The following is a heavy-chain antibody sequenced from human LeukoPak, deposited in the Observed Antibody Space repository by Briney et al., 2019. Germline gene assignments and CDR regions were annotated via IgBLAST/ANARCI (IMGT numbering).Heavy chain of an antibody. V-gene: IGHV3-74*01. CDR3: ARDLELTYYDSSGYDY. J-gene: IGHJ4*02. Sequence: PGGSLRLSCAASEFTFSAYWMHWVRQVPGKGLVWVSRTNGDGSSTSYADSVKGRFTISRDNAKNTLYLQMNSLRAEDTAVYYCARDLELTYYDSSGYDYWGQGTPVTVSS. CDR2: TNGDGSST. CDR1: EFTFSAYW. D-gene: IGHD3-22*01.